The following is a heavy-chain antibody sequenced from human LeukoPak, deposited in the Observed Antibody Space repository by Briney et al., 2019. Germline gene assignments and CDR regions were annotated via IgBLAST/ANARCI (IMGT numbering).Heavy chain of an antibody. D-gene: IGHD3-22*01. J-gene: IGHJ4*02. V-gene: IGHV3-23*01. CDR1: GFTFSRYA. CDR2: ISGSGGST. CDR3: VKVYCHDSRGWGPFDS. Sequence: PGGSLRLSCAASGFTFSRYAMSWVRQAPGKGLGWVSAISGSGGSTYYADSVKGRLTIPRDNSKKTLCRQVNSLRTAGPAGTFCVKVYCHDSRGWGPFDSWGQGTLVTVSS.